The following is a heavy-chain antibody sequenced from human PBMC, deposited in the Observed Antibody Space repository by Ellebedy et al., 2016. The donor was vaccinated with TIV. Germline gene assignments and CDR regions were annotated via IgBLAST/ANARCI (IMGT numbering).Heavy chain of an antibody. D-gene: IGHD2-2*01. J-gene: IGHJ4*02. Sequence: GGSLRLXXAASGFTFSTYGMSWVRQTPGKGLEWVSRISGNGDSTYYADSVKGRFTISRDNSKGTLYLQLNSLRAEDTAVYYCAKDSPPHRDCRRASCGFFDCWGQGALVTVSS. CDR3: AKDSPPHRDCRRASCGFFDC. CDR1: GFTFSTYG. V-gene: IGHV3-23*01. CDR2: ISGNGDST.